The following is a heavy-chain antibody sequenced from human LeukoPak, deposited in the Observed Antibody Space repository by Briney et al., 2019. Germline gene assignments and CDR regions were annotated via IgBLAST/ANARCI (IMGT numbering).Heavy chain of an antibody. CDR3: ATKGPANWYFDL. D-gene: IGHD6-25*01. J-gene: IGHJ2*01. CDR1: GVSISSSNW. Sequence: SSGTLSLTCAVSGVSISSSNWWSWVRQPPGKALEWIGEIWHSGITNDNSSLKSRVTMSLDKSKNQFSLRLSSVTAADTAVYYCATKGPANWYFDLWGRGTLVTVSS. CDR2: IWHSGIT. V-gene: IGHV4-4*02.